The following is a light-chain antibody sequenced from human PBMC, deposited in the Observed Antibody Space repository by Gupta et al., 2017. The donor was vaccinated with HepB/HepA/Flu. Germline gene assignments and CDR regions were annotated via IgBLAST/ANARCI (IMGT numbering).Light chain of an antibody. CDR3: SSYRGWSSVT. CDR1: SSDVGGSNY. CDR2: DVA. V-gene: IGLV2-14*03. Sequence: QSALTQPASVSGSPGQSITISCTGTSSDVGGSNYVSWYQQHPGKAPKLIIYDVAYRPSGVSDRFSGSKSGNTASLTISGVQAEDEADYYCSSYRGWSSVTFGGGTKLTVL. J-gene: IGLJ2*01.